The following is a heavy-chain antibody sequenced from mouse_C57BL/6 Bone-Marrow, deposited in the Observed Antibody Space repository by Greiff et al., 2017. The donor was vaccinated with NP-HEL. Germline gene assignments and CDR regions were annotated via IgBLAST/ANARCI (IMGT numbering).Heavy chain of an antibody. Sequence: DVMLVESGEGLVKPGGSLKLSCAASGFTFSSYAMSWVRQTPEKRLEWVAYISSGGDYIYYADTVKGRFTISSDNARNTLYLQMSSLKSEDTAMYYCTRDDCYGSSSYYYAMDYWGQGTSVTVSS. CDR1: GFTFSSYA. CDR3: TRDDCYGSSSYYYAMDY. J-gene: IGHJ4*01. D-gene: IGHD1-1*01. CDR2: ISSGGDYI. V-gene: IGHV5-9-1*02.